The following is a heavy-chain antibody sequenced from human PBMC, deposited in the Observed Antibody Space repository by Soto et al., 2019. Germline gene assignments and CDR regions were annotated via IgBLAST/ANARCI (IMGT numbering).Heavy chain of an antibody. D-gene: IGHD6-6*01. Sequence: LGGSLKISCNGSGYSFTSYWIGWVRQMPWKGLEWMGIIYPGDSDTRYSPSFQGQVTISADKSISTAYLQWSSLKASDTAMYYCARSVSGIAARPDAFDIWGQGTMVTVSS. CDR3: ARSVSGIAARPDAFDI. CDR1: GYSFTSYW. V-gene: IGHV5-51*01. CDR2: IYPGDSDT. J-gene: IGHJ3*02.